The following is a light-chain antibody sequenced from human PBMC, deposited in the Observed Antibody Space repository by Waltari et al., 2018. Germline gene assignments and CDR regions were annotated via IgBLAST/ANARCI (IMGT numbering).Light chain of an antibody. CDR3: SSYAGSNTV. V-gene: IGLV2-8*01. CDR2: EVS. Sequence: QSALTQPPSASGSPGQSVTISCTGTSSDVGGYNYVSWYQQHPGKAPNHMIYEVSKRPSGVPDRFSGSKSGNTASLTVSGLQAEDEADYYCSSYAGSNTVFGGGTKLTVL. J-gene: IGLJ2*01. CDR1: SSDVGGYNY.